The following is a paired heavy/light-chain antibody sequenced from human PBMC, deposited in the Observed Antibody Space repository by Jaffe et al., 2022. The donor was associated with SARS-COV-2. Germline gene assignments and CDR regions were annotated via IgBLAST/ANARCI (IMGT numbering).Light chain of an antibody. CDR2: WAS. Sequence: DIVMTQSPDSLAVSLGERATINCKSSQSVLYSSNNKNYLAWYQQKAGQPPKLLIYWASTRESGVPDRFSGSGSGTDFTLTISSLQAEDLAVYYCQQYYNSPSTFGQGTKVEIK. V-gene: IGKV4-1*01. CDR1: QSVLYSSNNKNY. CDR3: QQYYNSPST. J-gene: IGKJ1*01.
Heavy chain of an antibody. CDR1: GYTFTSYG. CDR3: ARELVRYAPYFDY. D-gene: IGHD6-6*01. V-gene: IGHV1-18*01. Sequence: QVQLVQSGGEVKRPGASVKVSCKASGYTFTSYGISWVRQAPGQGLEWMGWISGFNGNTIYAQKLQDRVTMTTDTPTSTVYMELRSLRSDDTAVYYCARELVRYAPYFDYWGQGTPVTVSS. J-gene: IGHJ4*02. CDR2: ISGFNGNT.